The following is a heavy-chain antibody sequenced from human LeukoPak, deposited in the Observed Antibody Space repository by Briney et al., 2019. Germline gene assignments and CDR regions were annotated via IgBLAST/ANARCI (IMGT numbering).Heavy chain of an antibody. D-gene: IGHD6-13*01. Sequence: GGSLRLSCAASGFTVSSDHMNWVRQAPGKGLEWVSVIYSGGSTYYADSVKGRFTISRHDSQNSLYLQMNSLRAEDTAVYYCAREVDSSSWSQSNYFDYWGQGTLVTVSS. CDR3: AREVDSSSWSQSNYFDY. J-gene: IGHJ4*02. CDR2: IYSGGST. V-gene: IGHV3-53*01. CDR1: GFTVSSDH.